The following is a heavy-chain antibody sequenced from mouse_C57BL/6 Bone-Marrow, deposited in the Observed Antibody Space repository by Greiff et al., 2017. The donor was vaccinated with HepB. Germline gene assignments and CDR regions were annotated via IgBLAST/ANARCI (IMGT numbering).Heavy chain of an antibody. J-gene: IGHJ2*01. CDR2: FDPETGGT. Sequence: QVQLQQSGAELVRPGASVTLSCKASGYTFTDYEMHWVKQTPVHGLEWIGAFDPETGGTAYNQKFKGKAILTADKSSSTAYMELRSLTSEDSAVYYCTRGTTVVATDYWGQGTTLTVSS. D-gene: IGHD1-1*01. CDR1: GYTFTDYE. V-gene: IGHV1-15*01. CDR3: TRGTTVVATDY.